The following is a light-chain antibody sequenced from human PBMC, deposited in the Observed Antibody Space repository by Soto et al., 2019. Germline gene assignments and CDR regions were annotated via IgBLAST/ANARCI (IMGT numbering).Light chain of an antibody. Sequence: EIVMTQSAATLSVSPGERATLSWRASQSVSSNLAWYQQKPGQAPRLLVYGASTRATGIPARFSGSGSGTEFTLTISSLQSEDFAVYYCQQYNYWPPITFGQGTRLEIK. CDR3: QQYNYWPPIT. CDR2: GAS. CDR1: QSVSSN. V-gene: IGKV3-15*01. J-gene: IGKJ5*01.